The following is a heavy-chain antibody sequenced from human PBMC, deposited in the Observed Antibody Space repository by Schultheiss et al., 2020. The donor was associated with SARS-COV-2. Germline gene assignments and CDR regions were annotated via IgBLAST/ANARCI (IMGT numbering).Heavy chain of an antibody. D-gene: IGHD3-22*01. J-gene: IGHJ6*02. Sequence: GGSLRLSCAAAGFTFSNSDMNWVHQAPRKGLEWVAVISYDGSNKYYADSVKGRFTISRDNAKNSLYLQMTSLRAEDTAVYYCARWWYYNSSGHYYFDYGMDVWGQGTTVTVSS. CDR2: ISYDGSNK. V-gene: IGHV3-30*07. CDR3: ARWWYYNSSGHYYFDYGMDV. CDR1: GFTFSNSD.